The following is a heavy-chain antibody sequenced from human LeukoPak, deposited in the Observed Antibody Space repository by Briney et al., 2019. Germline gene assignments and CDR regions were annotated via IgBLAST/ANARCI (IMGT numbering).Heavy chain of an antibody. CDR2: IYYIGST. D-gene: IGHD3-10*01. CDR3: ARGRFTGWFGELLDAFDI. Sequence: SETLSLTCTVSGGSISSYYWSWIRQTPGKGLEWIGYIYYIGSTNFNPSLKSRVTMSVDTSKNQFSLKLSSVTAADTAVYYCARGRFTGWFGELLDAFDIWGQGTMVTVSS. J-gene: IGHJ3*02. CDR1: GGSISSYY. V-gene: IGHV4-59*12.